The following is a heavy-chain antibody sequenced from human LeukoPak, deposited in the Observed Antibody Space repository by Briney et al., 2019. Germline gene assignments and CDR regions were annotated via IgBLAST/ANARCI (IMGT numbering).Heavy chain of an antibody. CDR1: GGSFSGYY. V-gene: IGHV4-34*01. CDR3: ARGPPARV. Sequence: SETLSLICAVYGGSFSGYYWSWIRQPPGKGLEWIGEINHSGSTNYNPSLKSRVTISVDTSKNQFSLKLSSVTAADTAVYYCARGPPARVWGQGTLVTVSS. CDR2: INHSGST. J-gene: IGHJ4*02.